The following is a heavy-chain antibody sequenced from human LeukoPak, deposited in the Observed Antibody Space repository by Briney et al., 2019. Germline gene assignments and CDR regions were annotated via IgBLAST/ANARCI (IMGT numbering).Heavy chain of an antibody. J-gene: IGHJ4*02. D-gene: IGHD6-13*01. CDR3: AKRLLTADGSPFDY. V-gene: IGHV3-23*01. Sequence: GGSLRLSCAASGFIFSTYAMGWVRQAPGKGLEWVSVISAGSSTTFFADSVKGRFTISRDNSKSTLYLQMSSLRAEDTAVYYCAKRLLTADGSPFDYWGQGTLVTVSS. CDR1: GFIFSTYA. CDR2: ISAGSSTT.